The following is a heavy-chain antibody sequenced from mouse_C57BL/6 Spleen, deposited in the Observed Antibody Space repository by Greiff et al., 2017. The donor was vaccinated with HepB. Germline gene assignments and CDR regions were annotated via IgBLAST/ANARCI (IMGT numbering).Heavy chain of an antibody. D-gene: IGHD2-1*01. CDR3: ARVGGYYGNYVGYFDV. V-gene: IGHV1-78*01. CDR2: IYPRDGST. Sequence: EQSDAELVKPGASVKISCKVSGYTFTDHTIHWMKQRPEQGLEWIGYIYPRDGSTKYNEKFKGKATLTADKSSSTAYMQLNSLTSEDSAVYFCARVGGYYGNYVGYFDVWGTGTTVTVSS. CDR1: GYTFTDHT. J-gene: IGHJ1*03.